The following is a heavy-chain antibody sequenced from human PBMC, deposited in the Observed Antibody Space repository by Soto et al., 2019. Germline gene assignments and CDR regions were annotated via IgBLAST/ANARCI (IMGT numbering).Heavy chain of an antibody. J-gene: IGHJ5*02. Sequence: ETLSLSCAASGFNFSNHWMHWVRQRPAEGLVWVSRITSDGKSKAYAESVKGRFAISRDNAKNTLYLQMNGLTAEVTAVYYCARESGDWPLNWFDPWGQGTLVTVSS. CDR1: GFNFSNHW. D-gene: IGHD2-21*02. CDR2: ITSDGKSK. V-gene: IGHV3-74*01. CDR3: ARESGDWPLNWFDP.